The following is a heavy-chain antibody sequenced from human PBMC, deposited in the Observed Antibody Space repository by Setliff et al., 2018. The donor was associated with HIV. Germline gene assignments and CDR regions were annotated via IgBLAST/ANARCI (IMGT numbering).Heavy chain of an antibody. CDR3: ARGGPLEWSYYPRPNWFDP. Sequence: SLTCTVSGGSISSGSYYWSWIRQPAGKGLEWIGRIDTSGSTYYNPSLKSRVTIFIDTSKNQFSLKLTSVTAADTAVYYCARGGPLEWSYYPRPNWFDPWGQGTLVTVSS. CDR1: GGSISSGSYY. J-gene: IGHJ5*02. CDR2: IDTSGST. D-gene: IGHD3-3*01. V-gene: IGHV4-61*02.